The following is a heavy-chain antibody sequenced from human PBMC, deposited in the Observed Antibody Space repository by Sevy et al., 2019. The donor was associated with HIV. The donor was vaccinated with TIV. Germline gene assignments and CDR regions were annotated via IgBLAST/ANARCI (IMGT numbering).Heavy chain of an antibody. V-gene: IGHV3-53*01. CDR1: GFTVSSNY. J-gene: IGHJ3*02. D-gene: IGHD3-22*01. CDR2: IYSGGST. CDR3: ARGGYYDSSGYYIPAESPSAFDI. Sequence: GGSLRLSCAASGFTVSSNYMSWVRQAPGKGLEWVSVIYSGGSTCYADSVKGRFTISRDNSKNTLYLQMNSLRAEDTAVYYCARGGYYDSSGYYIPAESPSAFDIWGQGTMVTVSS.